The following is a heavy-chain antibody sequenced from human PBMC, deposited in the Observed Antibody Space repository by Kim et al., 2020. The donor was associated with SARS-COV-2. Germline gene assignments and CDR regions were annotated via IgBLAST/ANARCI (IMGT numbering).Heavy chain of an antibody. CDR3: ARVPRPVATRSYYYYYGMDV. D-gene: IGHD5-12*01. CDR1: GGTFSSYA. Sequence: SVKVSCKASGGTFSSYAISWVRQAPGQGLEWMGGIIPIFGTANYAQKFQGRVTITADESTSTAYMELSSLRSEDTAVYYCARVPRPVATRSYYYYYGMDVWGQGTTVTVSS. CDR2: IIPIFGTA. J-gene: IGHJ6*02. V-gene: IGHV1-69*13.